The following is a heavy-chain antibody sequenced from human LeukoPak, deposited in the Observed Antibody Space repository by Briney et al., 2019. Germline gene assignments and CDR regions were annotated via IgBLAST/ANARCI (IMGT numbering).Heavy chain of an antibody. CDR2: ISWNSGRI. D-gene: IGHD6-19*01. Sequence: GGSLRLSCAASGLTFDDYAMHWVRQAPGKGLEWVSGISWNSGRIAYADSVKGRFTISRDNAKNSLYLQMNSLRAEDTAVYYCATSGGYRNAFDIWGQGTMVTVSS. V-gene: IGHV3-9*01. CDR1: GLTFDDYA. CDR3: ATSGGYRNAFDI. J-gene: IGHJ3*02.